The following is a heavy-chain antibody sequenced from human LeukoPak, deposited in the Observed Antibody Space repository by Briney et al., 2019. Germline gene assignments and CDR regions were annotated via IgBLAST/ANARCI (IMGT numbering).Heavy chain of an antibody. J-gene: IGHJ5*02. Sequence: GGSLRLSCAASGFNFRSYGMHWVRQAPGKGPEWVAVIWYDGSNEYYADSVKGRFTISRGNSKNTLYLQMNSLRAEDTAVYYCARGQPFYAAWQQLVLWFDPWGQGTLVTVSS. D-gene: IGHD6-13*01. CDR1: GFNFRSYG. CDR3: ARGQPFYAAWQQLVLWFDP. V-gene: IGHV3-33*01. CDR2: IWYDGSNE.